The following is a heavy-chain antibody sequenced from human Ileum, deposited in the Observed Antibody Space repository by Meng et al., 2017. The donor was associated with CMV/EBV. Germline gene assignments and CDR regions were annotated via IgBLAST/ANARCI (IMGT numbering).Heavy chain of an antibody. CDR3: ARATYTSSWSEAGFEY. V-gene: IGHV1-46*01. J-gene: IGHJ4*02. Sequence: ASVKVSCKASGYSFSHFYMHWVRQAPGQRPEWMGIINPAGGSTSYPQKFHGRVAVTTDTSTATVYLTLSDLQSVDTAIYYCARATYTSSWSEAGFEYWGQGTLVTVSS. CDR2: INPAGGST. D-gene: IGHD6-13*01. CDR1: GYSFSHFY.